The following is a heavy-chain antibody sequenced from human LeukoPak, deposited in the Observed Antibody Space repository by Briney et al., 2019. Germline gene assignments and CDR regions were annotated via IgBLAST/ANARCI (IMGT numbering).Heavy chain of an antibody. CDR1: GYSFTTFW. D-gene: IGHD5-24*01. J-gene: IGHJ6*02. CDR2: IYAGDSDT. V-gene: IGHV5-51*01. Sequence: GESLKISCKGSGYSFTTFWIDWVRQMPGKGLEWMGIIYAGDSDTRYRPSFQGQVTISVDKSISTAFLQWNSLKASDTAMYYCARQGYNSMEVWGQGTAVTVSS. CDR3: ARQGYNSMEV.